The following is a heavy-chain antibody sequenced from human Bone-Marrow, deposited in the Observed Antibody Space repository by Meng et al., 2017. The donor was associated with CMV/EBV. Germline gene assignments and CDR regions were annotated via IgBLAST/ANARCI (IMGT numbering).Heavy chain of an antibody. CDR2: INPNSGGT. V-gene: IGHV1-2*02. J-gene: IGHJ6*02. Sequence: ASVKVSCKASGYTFTGYYMHWVRQAPGQGLEWMGWINPNSGGTNYAQKFQGRVTMARDTSISTAYMELSRLRSDDTAVYYCARDRVQLPTPYYYYGMDVWGQGTTVTVSS. CDR1: GYTFTGYY. CDR3: ARDRVQLPTPYYYYGMDV. D-gene: IGHD6-6*01.